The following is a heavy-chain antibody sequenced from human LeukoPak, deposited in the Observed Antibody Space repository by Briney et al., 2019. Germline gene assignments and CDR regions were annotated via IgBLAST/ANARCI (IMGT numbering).Heavy chain of an antibody. D-gene: IGHD1-26*01. CDR3: AKDRTVGASYWYFDL. Sequence: GGSLRLSCAASGFTVSRSFMYWVRQAPGKGLEWVSVIQSGGGTNYADSVKGRFTISRDSSKNTLFLQMNTLRAEDTAIYYCAKDRTVGASYWYFDLWGRGTLVTVSS. V-gene: IGHV3-53*01. J-gene: IGHJ2*01. CDR2: IQSGGGT. CDR1: GFTVSRSF.